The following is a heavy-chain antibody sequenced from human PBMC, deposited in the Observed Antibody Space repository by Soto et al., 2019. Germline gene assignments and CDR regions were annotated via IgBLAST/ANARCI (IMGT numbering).Heavy chain of an antibody. Sequence: SETLSLTCTVSGGYIISSSDHWGWIRQPPGKGLEWIGIIYSSGSTHYNPSLQNRVTISIDTSKNQVSLKVNSVTAADTAVYYCARDHPHRYGVYFFAFLGQGTPVPVSS. J-gene: IGHJ4*02. D-gene: IGHD2-8*01. CDR2: IYSSGST. CDR1: GGYIISSSDH. V-gene: IGHV4-39*07. CDR3: ARDHPHRYGVYFFAF.